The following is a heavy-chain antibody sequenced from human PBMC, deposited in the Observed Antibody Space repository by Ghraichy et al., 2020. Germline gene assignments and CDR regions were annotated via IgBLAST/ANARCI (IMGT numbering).Heavy chain of an antibody. CDR1: GFTFSSDA. CDR2: ITGDGGGT. Sequence: GGSLRLSCAASGFTFSSDAMSWVRQAPGKGLEWVSAITGDGGGTYYADSVKGRFTIPRDNSKNTLYLQMNSLRAEDTALYYCAKKYCSTSSCYVFAFDIWGQGTMVTVSS. J-gene: IGHJ3*02. V-gene: IGHV3-23*01. D-gene: IGHD2-2*01. CDR3: AKKYCSTSSCYVFAFDI.